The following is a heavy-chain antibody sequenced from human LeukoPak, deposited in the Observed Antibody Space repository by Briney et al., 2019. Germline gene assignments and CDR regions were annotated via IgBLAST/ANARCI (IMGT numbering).Heavy chain of an antibody. CDR1: GLTFSIYG. CDR2: IRYDGSNK. Sequence: QCGASLSLSCAASGLTFSIYGLHWARHPPGKGLEWVAFIRYDGSNKYYADSVKGRFTISRDNSKNTLYLQMNSLRAEDTAVYYCAKDLGSGFRRGGYWGQGTLVTVSS. V-gene: IGHV3-30*02. CDR3: AKDLGSGFRRGGY. J-gene: IGHJ4*02. D-gene: IGHD6-25*01.